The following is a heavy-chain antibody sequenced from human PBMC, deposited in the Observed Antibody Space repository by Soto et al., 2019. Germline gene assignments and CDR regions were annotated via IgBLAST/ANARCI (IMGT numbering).Heavy chain of an antibody. CDR3: ARDRIAAAREEAFDI. CDR2: IWYDGSNK. CDR1: GFTFSSYG. V-gene: IGHV3-33*01. Sequence: QVQLVESGGGVVQPGRSLRLSCAASGFTFSSYGMHWVRQAPGKGLEWVAVIWYDGSNKYYADSVKGRFTISRDNSKNTLYLQMNSLRAEDTAVYYCARDRIAAAREEAFDIWGQGTMVTVSS. D-gene: IGHD6-13*01. J-gene: IGHJ3*02.